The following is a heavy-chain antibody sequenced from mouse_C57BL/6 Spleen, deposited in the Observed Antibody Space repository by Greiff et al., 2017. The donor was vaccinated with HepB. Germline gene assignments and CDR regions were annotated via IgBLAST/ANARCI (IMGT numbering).Heavy chain of an antibody. V-gene: IGHV5-4*01. D-gene: IGHD4-1*01. CDR3: AREGAGTSWFAY. Sequence: EVKLMESGGGLVKPGGSLKLSCAASGFTFSSYAMSWVRQTPEKRLEWVATISDGGSYTYYPDNVKGRFTISRDNAKNNLYLQMSHLKSEDTAMYYCAREGAGTSWFAYWGQGTLVTVSA. CDR1: GFTFSSYA. CDR2: ISDGGSYT. J-gene: IGHJ3*01.